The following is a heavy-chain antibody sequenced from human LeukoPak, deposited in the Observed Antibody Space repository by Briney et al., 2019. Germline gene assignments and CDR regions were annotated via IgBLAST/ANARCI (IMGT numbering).Heavy chain of an antibody. CDR2: IGTAGDT. CDR3: AREGNLGEFGVDAFDI. Sequence: GGSLRLSCAASGFTFSSYDMHWVRQATGKGLEWVSAIGTAGDTYYPGSVKGRFTISRENAKNSLYLQMNSLRAGDTAVYYCAREGNLGEFGVDAFDIWGQGTMVTVSS. D-gene: IGHD3-16*01. J-gene: IGHJ3*02. V-gene: IGHV3-13*01. CDR1: GFTFSSYD.